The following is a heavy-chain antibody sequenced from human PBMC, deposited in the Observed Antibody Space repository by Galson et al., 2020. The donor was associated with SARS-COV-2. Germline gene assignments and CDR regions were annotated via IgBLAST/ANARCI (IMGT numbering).Heavy chain of an antibody. CDR1: GGSIITYD. J-gene: IGHJ6*02. Sequence: SETLSLTCTVSGGSIITYDWSWIRQPAGKGLEWIGRVYTSGSTDYAPSLKRRVTMSVDTSKNQFSLSLSSVAAADTAVYYCATVEPYDHVWGRDYGLHVWGQGTTVTVSS. CDR3: ATVEPYDHVWGRDYGLHV. V-gene: IGHV4-4*07. CDR2: VYTSGST. D-gene: IGHD3-16*01.